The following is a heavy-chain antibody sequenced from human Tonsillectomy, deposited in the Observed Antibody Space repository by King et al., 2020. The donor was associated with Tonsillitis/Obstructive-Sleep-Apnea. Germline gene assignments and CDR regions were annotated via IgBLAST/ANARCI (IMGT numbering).Heavy chain of an antibody. V-gene: IGHV1-18*01. D-gene: IGHD4-23*01. CDR1: GYTFTTYG. J-gene: IGHJ4*02. Sequence: VQLVESGAEVKKPGASVKVSCKASGYTFTTYGITWVRQAPGQWLEWMGWISAYNGNTNYAQKLQGRVTMTTDTSASTAYMELRSLRSDDTAVYYCAREPTSTLVTHPYYFDYWGQGTLVTVSS. CDR3: AREPTSTLVTHPYYFDY. CDR2: ISAYNGNT.